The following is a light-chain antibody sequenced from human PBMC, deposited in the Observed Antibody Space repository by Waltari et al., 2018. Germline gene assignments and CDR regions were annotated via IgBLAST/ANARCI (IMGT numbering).Light chain of an antibody. J-gene: IGLJ1*01. CDR3: SSYTSSSTLSYV. CDR1: SSDVGGYNY. CDR2: DVS. V-gene: IGLV2-14*03. Sequence: QSALTQPASVSGSPGQSITISCTGTSSDVGGYNYVSWYQQHPGKAPKLMIYDVSNRPSGVSNRFAGSKSCNTASLTISGLQAEDEADYYCSSYTSSSTLSYVFGTGTKVTVL.